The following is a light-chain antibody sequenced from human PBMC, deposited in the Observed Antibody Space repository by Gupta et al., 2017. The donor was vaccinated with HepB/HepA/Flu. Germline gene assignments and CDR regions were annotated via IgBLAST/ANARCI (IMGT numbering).Light chain of an antibody. V-gene: IGLV2-11*01. CDR1: SSDVGTYNY. CDR3: CSYAGTYTYV. Sequence: QSALTQPRSVSGSPGQSFTISCTGTSSDVGTYNYVSWYQQHPGKAPKLMIFDVNKRPSGAPDRFSGSKSGNTASLTISGLQAEDEADYYCCSYAGTYTYVFGTGTQVTVL. CDR2: DVN. J-gene: IGLJ1*01.